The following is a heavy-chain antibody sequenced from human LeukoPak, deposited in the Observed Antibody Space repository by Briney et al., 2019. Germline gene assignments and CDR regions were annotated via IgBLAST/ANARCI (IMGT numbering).Heavy chain of an antibody. CDR3: AREGYGSGEWDY. D-gene: IGHD3-10*01. CDR2: INAGNGNT. CDR1: GYTFTSYY. J-gene: IGHJ4*02. Sequence: ASVKVSCKASGYTFTSYYMHWVRQAPGQRLEWMGWINAGNGNTKYSQKFQGRVTITRDTSASTAYMELSSLRSEDTAVYYCAREGYGSGEWDYWGQGTLVTVSS. V-gene: IGHV1-3*01.